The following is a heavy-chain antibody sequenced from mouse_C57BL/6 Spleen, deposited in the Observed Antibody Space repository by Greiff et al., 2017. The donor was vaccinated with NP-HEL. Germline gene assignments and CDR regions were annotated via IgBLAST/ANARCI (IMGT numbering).Heavy chain of an antibody. CDR1: GFTFSDYY. D-gene: IGHD3-2*02. V-gene: IGHV5-16*01. Sequence: DVKLVESEGGLVQPGSSMKLSCTASGFTFSDYYMAWVRQVPEKGLEWVANINYDGSSTYYLDSLKSRFIISRDNAKNILYLQMSSLKSEDTATYYCAREDSSGYVGYWGQGTTLTVSS. J-gene: IGHJ2*01. CDR3: AREDSSGYVGY. CDR2: INYDGSST.